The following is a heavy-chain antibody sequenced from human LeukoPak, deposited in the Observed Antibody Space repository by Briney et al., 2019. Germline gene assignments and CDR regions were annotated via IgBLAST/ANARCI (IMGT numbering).Heavy chain of an antibody. J-gene: IGHJ4*02. D-gene: IGHD3-22*01. Sequence: GGSLRLSCAVSGITLSNYGMSWVRQAPGKGLEWVAGISDSGGSTNYADSVKGRSTISRDNPKNTLYLQMNSLRGEDTAVYFCAKRGVVIRVILVGFHKEAYYFDSWGQGALVTVSS. V-gene: IGHV3-23*01. CDR2: ISDSGGST. CDR3: AKRGVVIRVILVGFHKEAYYFDS. CDR1: GITLSNYG.